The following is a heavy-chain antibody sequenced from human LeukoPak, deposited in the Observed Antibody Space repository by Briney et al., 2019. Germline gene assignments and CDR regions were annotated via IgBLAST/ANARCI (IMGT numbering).Heavy chain of an antibody. CDR1: GFTFSGYW. D-gene: IGHD1-26*01. V-gene: IGHV3-74*01. CDR2: INTDGSST. J-gene: IGHJ4*02. CDR3: AKWERKEGGFDY. Sequence: GGSLRLSCAASGFTFSGYWMHWVRQVPGKGLVWVSRINTDGSSTSYADSVKGRFTISRDNAKNTLYRQMNSLRAEDTAVYYCAKWERKEGGFDYWGQGTLVTVSS.